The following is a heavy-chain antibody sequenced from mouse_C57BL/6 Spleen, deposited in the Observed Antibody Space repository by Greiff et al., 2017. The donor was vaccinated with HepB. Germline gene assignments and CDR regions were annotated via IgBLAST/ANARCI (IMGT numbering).Heavy chain of an antibody. V-gene: IGHV1-9*01. CDR2: ILPGSGST. D-gene: IGHD1-1*01. J-gene: IGHJ4*01. Sequence: QVQLQQSGAELMKPGASVKLSCKATGYTFTGYWIEWVKQRPGHGLEWIGEILPGSGSTNYNEKFKGKATFTADTSSNTADMQLSSRTTEDSAIYYCARGGTTVVDYYAMDDWGQGTSVTVSS. CDR3: ARGGTTVVDYYAMDD. CDR1: GYTFTGYW.